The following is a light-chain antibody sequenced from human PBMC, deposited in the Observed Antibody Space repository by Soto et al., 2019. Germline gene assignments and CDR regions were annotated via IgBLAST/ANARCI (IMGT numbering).Light chain of an antibody. J-gene: IGKJ5*01. V-gene: IGKV1-39*01. Sequence: HTTQSASSLSASDAASVVISCRSSQSIGKHLNWYQQKPGKAPKFLIYAASNLQSGVPSRFSGSGSGTDFTLTVNSLQPEDSATYYCQQGYTSAITFGQGTRLANK. CDR2: AAS. CDR1: QSIGKH. CDR3: QQGYTSAIT.